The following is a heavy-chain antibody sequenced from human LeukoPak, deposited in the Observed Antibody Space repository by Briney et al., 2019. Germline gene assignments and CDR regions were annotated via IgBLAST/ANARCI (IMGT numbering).Heavy chain of an antibody. CDR3: AREGHYYASGSGAFDI. V-gene: IGHV3-11*01. J-gene: IGHJ3*02. D-gene: IGHD3-10*01. CDR2: ISSSGSTI. CDR1: GFTFSDYY. Sequence: GGSLRLSCAASGFTFSDYYMSWIRQAPGKGLEWVSYISSSGSTIYYADSVKGRFTISRDNAKNSLYLRMNSLRAEDTAVYYCAREGHYYASGSGAFDIWGQGTAITVSS.